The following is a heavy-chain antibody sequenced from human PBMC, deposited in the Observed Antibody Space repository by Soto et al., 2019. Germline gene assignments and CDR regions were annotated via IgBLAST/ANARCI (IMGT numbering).Heavy chain of an antibody. CDR3: ARDPSLTTVTVGCSTAFDI. J-gene: IGHJ3*02. CDR2: IWYDGSNK. D-gene: IGHD4-17*01. V-gene: IGHV3-33*01. Sequence: QVQLVESGGGVVQPGRSLRLSCAASGFTFISYGMHWVRQAPGKGLEWVAVIWYDGSNKYYADSVKGRFTISRDNSKNTLYLQMNSLRAEDTAVYYCARDPSLTTVTVGCSTAFDIWGQGTMVTVSS. CDR1: GFTFISYG.